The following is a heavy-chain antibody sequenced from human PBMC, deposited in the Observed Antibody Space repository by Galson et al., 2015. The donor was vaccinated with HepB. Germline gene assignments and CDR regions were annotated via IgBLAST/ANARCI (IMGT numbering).Heavy chain of an antibody. CDR1: GYTFTSYD. CDR3: ARVGTTNYGDHGTIDY. Sequence: SVKVSCKASGYTFTSYDINWVRQATGQGLEWMGWMNPNSGNTGYAQKFQGRVTMTRNTSISTAYMELSSLRSEDTAVYYCARVGTTNYGDHGTIDYWGQGTLVTVAS. D-gene: IGHD4-17*01. CDR2: MNPNSGNT. V-gene: IGHV1-8*01. J-gene: IGHJ4*02.